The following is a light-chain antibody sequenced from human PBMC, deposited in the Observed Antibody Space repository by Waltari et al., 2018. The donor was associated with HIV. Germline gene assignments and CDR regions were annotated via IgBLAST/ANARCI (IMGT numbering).Light chain of an antibody. CDR2: KDS. J-gene: IGLJ2*01. Sequence: SYELTQPPAVSVSPGQTARITCSGDALPKQYAYWYQQKSGQAPLVVIYKDSERPSGIPERISVASSGTTVTLTITGVQAEDEADYYCQSADTSGDYVVFGGGTKLTV. CDR3: QSADTSGDYVV. V-gene: IGLV3-25*03. CDR1: ALPKQY.